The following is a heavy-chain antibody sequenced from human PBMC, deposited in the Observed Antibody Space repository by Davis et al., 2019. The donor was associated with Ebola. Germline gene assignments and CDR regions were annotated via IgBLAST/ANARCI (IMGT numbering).Heavy chain of an antibody. CDR3: AKDRTHYYYDSSGYYRALFDY. V-gene: IGHV3-23*01. J-gene: IGHJ4*02. Sequence: GESLKISCAASGFTYSNYAMHWVRQAPGKGLEWVSAISGNGGTTYYADSVKGRFTTSRDNSKNTLYLQMNTLGADDTAIYYCAKDRTHYYYDSSGYYRALFDYWGQGTLVTVSS. D-gene: IGHD3-22*01. CDR2: ISGNGGTT. CDR1: GFTYSNYA.